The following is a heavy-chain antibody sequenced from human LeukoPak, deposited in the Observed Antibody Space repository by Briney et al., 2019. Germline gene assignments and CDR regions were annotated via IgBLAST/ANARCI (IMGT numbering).Heavy chain of an antibody. D-gene: IGHD3-10*01. J-gene: IGHJ4*02. CDR2: INPNSGGT. Sequence: ASVKVSCKASGYTFTGYYIHWVRQAPGQGLEWMGWINPNSGGTNYAQKFQGRVTMTRDTSISTAYMELSRLRSDDTAVYYCARDLVRGVRSLGYWGQGTLVTVSS. V-gene: IGHV1-2*02. CDR1: GYTFTGYY. CDR3: ARDLVRGVRSLGY.